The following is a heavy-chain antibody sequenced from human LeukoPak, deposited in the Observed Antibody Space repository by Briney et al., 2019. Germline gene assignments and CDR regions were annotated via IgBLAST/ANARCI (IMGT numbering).Heavy chain of an antibody. Sequence: PSETLSLTCTVSGGSISSGGYYWSWIRQHPGKGLEWIGYIYYSGSTYYNPSLKSRVTISVDTSKNQFSLLLTSVTAADTAVYYCARAPRGYYFDYWGQGTLVTVSS. J-gene: IGHJ4*02. D-gene: IGHD3-10*01. CDR1: GGSISSGGYY. CDR3: ARAPRGYYFDY. CDR2: IYYSGST. V-gene: IGHV4-31*03.